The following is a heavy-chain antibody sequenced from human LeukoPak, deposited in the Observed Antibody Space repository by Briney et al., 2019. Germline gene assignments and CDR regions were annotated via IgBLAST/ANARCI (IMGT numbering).Heavy chain of an antibody. CDR2: ISPYNGNT. V-gene: IGHV1-18*01. J-gene: IGHJ6*04. Sequence: ASVKVSCKASGYTFTNYDISWVRQAPGKGLEWMGWISPYNGNTDSAQKFQGRVTMTRDTSTSTVYMELSSLRSEDTAVYYCARDSPGRYCSSTSCYSYYGMDVWGKGTTVTVSS. CDR1: GYTFTNYD. CDR3: ARDSPGRYCSSTSCYSYYGMDV. D-gene: IGHD2-2*02.